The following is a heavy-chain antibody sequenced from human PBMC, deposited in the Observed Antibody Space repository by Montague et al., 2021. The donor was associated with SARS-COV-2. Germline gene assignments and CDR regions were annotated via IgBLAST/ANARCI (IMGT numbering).Heavy chain of an antibody. D-gene: IGHD6-19*01. CDR1: GGSIGAGYY. J-gene: IGHJ6*02. CDR2: IYDSGST. Sequence: TLSLTCTVAGGSIGAGYYWTWIRQIPWKGLEWIGYIYDSGSTXXNPXXXSRVIMSIDTSKHQFSLKVSSVTAADTAPYFCASAIAVADTHYYYYGMDVWGQGTTVTVSS. CDR3: ASAIAVADTHYYYYGMDV. V-gene: IGHV4-31*03.